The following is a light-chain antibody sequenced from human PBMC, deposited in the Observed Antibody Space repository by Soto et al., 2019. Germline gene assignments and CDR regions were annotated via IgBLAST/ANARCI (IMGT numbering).Light chain of an antibody. CDR1: SSDVGSYNL. CDR2: EVS. J-gene: IGLJ1*01. V-gene: IGLV2-23*02. CDR3: CSYAGSSTYV. Sequence: QSALTQPASVSGSPGQSITIFCTGTSSDVGSYNLVSWYQQHPGKAPKLMIYEVSKRPSGVSNRFSGSKSGNTASLTISWLQAEDEADYYCCSYAGSSTYVFGTGTKVTVL.